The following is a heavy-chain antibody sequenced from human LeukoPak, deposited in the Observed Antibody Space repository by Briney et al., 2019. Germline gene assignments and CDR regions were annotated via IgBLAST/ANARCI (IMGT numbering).Heavy chain of an antibody. Sequence: GGSLRLSCAASGFTFSSYAVHWVRQAPGKGLEWVAVISYDGSNKYYADSVKGRFTISRDNSKNTLYLQMNSLRAEDTAVYYCARDSQRYSSGWYYRDDYWGQGTLVTVSS. CDR1: GFTFSSYA. CDR3: ARDSQRYSSGWYYRDDY. CDR2: ISYDGSNK. J-gene: IGHJ4*02. D-gene: IGHD6-19*01. V-gene: IGHV3-30-3*01.